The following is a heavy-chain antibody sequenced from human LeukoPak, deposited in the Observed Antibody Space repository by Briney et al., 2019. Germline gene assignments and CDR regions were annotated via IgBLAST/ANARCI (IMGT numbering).Heavy chain of an antibody. CDR1: GGSFSGYY. CDR2: INHSGST. Sequence: KASETLSLTCAVYGGSFSGYYWSWIRQPPGKGLEWIGEINHSGSTNYSPSLKSRVTISVDTSKNQFSLKLSSVTAADTAVYYCARYSYDILTGYPKGWFDPWGQGTLVTVSS. D-gene: IGHD3-9*01. J-gene: IGHJ5*02. CDR3: ARYSYDILTGYPKGWFDP. V-gene: IGHV4-34*01.